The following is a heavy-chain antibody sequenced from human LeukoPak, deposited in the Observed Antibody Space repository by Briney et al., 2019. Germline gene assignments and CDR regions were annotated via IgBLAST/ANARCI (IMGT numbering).Heavy chain of an antibody. CDR3: AKDPYYYDSSGYYGPFDY. CDR2: ISGSGGST. CDR1: GFTFSSYS. J-gene: IGHJ4*02. V-gene: IGHV3-23*01. Sequence: GGSLRLSCAASGFTFSSYSMNWVRQAPGKGLEWVSAISGSGGSTYYADSVKGRFTISRDNSKNTLYLQMNSLRAEDTAVYYCAKDPYYYDSSGYYGPFDYWGQGTLVTVSS. D-gene: IGHD3-22*01.